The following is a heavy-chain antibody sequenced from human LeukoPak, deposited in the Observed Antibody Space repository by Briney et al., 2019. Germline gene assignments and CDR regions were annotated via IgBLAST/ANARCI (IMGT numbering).Heavy chain of an antibody. CDR1: GFTFSSYW. J-gene: IGHJ5*02. CDR3: ARDIVVVPAAISGYLWT. V-gene: IGHV3-7*01. Sequence: PGGSLRLSCAASGFTFSSYWMSWVRQAPGKGLEWVANIKQDGSEKYYVDSVKGRFTISRDNAKNSLYLQMNSLRAEDTAVYYCARDIVVVPAAISGYLWTWGQGTLVTVSP. CDR2: IKQDGSEK. D-gene: IGHD2-2*01.